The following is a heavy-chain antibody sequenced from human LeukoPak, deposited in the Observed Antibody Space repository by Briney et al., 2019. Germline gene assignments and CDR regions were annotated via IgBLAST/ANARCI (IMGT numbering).Heavy chain of an antibody. CDR2: ISAYNGNT. J-gene: IGHJ5*02. D-gene: IGHD4-17*01. CDR1: GYTFTSYG. Sequence: GASVKVSCKASGYTFTSYGISWVRQAPGRGLEWMGWISAYNGNTNYAQKLQGRVTMTTDTSTSTAYMELRSLRSDDTAVYYCARVDYGDYWLSPGASWFDPWGQGTLVTVSS. CDR3: ARVDYGDYWLSPGASWFDP. V-gene: IGHV1-18*01.